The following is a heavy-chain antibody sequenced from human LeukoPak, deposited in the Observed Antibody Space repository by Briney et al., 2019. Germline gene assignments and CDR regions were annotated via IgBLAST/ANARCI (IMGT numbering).Heavy chain of an antibody. CDR2: ISGSGSNI. V-gene: IGHV3-11*01. Sequence: GRSLRLSCAASGFSFSDNYMSWIRQAPGKGLEWVSYISGSGSNIYYGDSVKGRFNISRDNAKNSLYLQMNSLRAEDTALYYCAKDVEVATEYQFDYWGQGTLVTVSS. D-gene: IGHD5-24*01. J-gene: IGHJ4*02. CDR1: GFSFSDNY. CDR3: AKDVEVATEYQFDY.